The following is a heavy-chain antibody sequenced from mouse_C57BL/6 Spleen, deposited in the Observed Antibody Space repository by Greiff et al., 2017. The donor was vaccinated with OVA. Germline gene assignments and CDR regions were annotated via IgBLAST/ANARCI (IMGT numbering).Heavy chain of an antibody. J-gene: IGHJ4*01. CDR3: ARAPYGNYVGAMDY. D-gene: IGHD2-1*01. Sequence: QVQLKQSGAELMKPGASVKLSCKATGYTFTGYWIEWVKQRPGHGLEWIGEILPGRGSTNYNEKFKGKATFTADTSSNTAYMQLSSLTTEDSAIYYCARAPYGNYVGAMDYWGQGTSVTVSS. CDR2: ILPGRGST. CDR1: GYTFTGYW. V-gene: IGHV1-9*01.